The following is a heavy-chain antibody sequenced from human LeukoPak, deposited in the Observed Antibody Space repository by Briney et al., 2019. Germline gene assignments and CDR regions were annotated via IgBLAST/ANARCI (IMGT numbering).Heavy chain of an antibody. CDR3: ARALTAGYDSSGYPLLY. J-gene: IGHJ4*02. CDR1: GSTFTGYY. V-gene: IGHV1-2*02. CDR2: INPNSGGP. Sequence: GASVKVSCKASGSTFTGYYMHWVRQAPGQGLEWMGWINPNSGGPIYAQKFQGRVTMTRDTSISTAYMELSRLRSDDTAVYYCARALTAGYDSSGYPLLYWGQGTLVTVSS. D-gene: IGHD3-22*01.